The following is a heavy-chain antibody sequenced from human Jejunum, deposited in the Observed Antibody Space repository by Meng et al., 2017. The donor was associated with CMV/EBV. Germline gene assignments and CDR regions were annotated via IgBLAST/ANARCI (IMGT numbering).Heavy chain of an antibody. CDR2: IWYDGSNK. V-gene: IGHV3-33*06. J-gene: IGHJ4*02. CDR3: AKEGVGGHFDY. Sequence: ASGFTFRTYGMHWVRQAPGKGLEWVAVIWYDGSNKYYADSVKGRFTISRDISKNTLFLQMNSLRAEDTAVYYCAKEGVGGHFDYWGQGTLVTVSS. CDR1: GFTFRTYG. D-gene: IGHD2-8*01.